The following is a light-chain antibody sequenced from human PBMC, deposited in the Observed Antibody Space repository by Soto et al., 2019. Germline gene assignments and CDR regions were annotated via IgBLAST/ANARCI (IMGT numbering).Light chain of an antibody. V-gene: IGKV3-11*01. CDR1: QSVSSY. CDR3: QQRSNWVT. J-gene: IGKJ5*01. CDR2: DAS. Sequence: EIVLTQSPGTLSFSSGGRATLSRRASQSVSSYLAWYQQKPGQAPRLLIYDASNRATGIPARFSGSGSGTDFTLTISSLEPEDFAVYYCQQRSNWVTFGQGTRLEIK.